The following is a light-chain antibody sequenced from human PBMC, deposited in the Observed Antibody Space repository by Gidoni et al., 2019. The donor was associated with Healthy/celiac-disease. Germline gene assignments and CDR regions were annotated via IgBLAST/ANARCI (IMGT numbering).Light chain of an antibody. Sequence: QSALPQPASVSGSPGQSITISCPGTSSDVGGYNYVSWYQQHPGKAPKLMIYDVSNRPSGVSKRFSGAKAGNTASLTISGIQAEVEADYYCSSYTSSSTLFGGGTKRTVL. V-gene: IGLV2-14*01. CDR3: SSYTSSSTL. J-gene: IGLJ2*01. CDR1: SSDVGGYNY. CDR2: DVS.